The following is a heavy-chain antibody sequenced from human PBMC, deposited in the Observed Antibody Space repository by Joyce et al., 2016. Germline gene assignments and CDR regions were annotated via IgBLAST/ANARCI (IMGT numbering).Heavy chain of an antibody. Sequence: EVQLVESGGDLVQPGGSLKLSCAASGFSFRGSAMHWVRQASGTGLEWIGRIRDEANSYATTYGAAVRGRFTISRDDSRSTAYLHMSGLKNDDTAIYYCMNGDYGYWGQGTLVTVSS. D-gene: IGHD4-17*01. J-gene: IGHJ4*02. V-gene: IGHV3-73*01. CDR1: GFSFRGSA. CDR3: MNGDYGY. CDR2: IRDEANSYAT.